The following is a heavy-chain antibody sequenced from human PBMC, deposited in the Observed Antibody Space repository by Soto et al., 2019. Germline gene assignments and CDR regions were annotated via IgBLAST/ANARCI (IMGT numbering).Heavy chain of an antibody. CDR3: ARSLVVAAASDY. CDR1: GYTFTSYD. Sequence: QVQLVQSGAEVKKPGASVKVSCKASGYTFTSYDINWVRQATGQGLEWMGWMNPNSGNTGYAQKFQGRVTMPRNTSISTAYMELSSLRSEDTAVYYCARSLVVAAASDYWGQGTLVTVSS. CDR2: MNPNSGNT. J-gene: IGHJ4*02. D-gene: IGHD2-15*01. V-gene: IGHV1-8*01.